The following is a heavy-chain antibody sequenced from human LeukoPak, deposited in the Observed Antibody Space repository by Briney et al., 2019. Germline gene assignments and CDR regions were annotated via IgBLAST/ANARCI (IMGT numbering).Heavy chain of an antibody. CDR1: GGSISSGGYY. Sequence: SETLSLTCTVSGGSISSGGYYWSWIRQPPGKGLECIGYIYHSGSTYYNPSLKSRVTISVDTSKNQFSLKLGSVTAADTAVYYCARVDVDTAMAQNWYFDLWGRGTLVTVSS. CDR2: IYHSGST. D-gene: IGHD5-18*01. CDR3: ARVDVDTAMAQNWYFDL. V-gene: IGHV4-30-2*01. J-gene: IGHJ2*01.